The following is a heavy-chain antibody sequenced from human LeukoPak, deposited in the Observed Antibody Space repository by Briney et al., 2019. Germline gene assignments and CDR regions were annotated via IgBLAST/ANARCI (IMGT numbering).Heavy chain of an antibody. V-gene: IGHV4-59*01. J-gene: IGHJ3*02. D-gene: IGHD3-9*01. CDR3: ARGRGAVYYGILTGYYDAFDI. CDR2: NFHGGNT. Sequence: KPSETLSLTCSVSGDSISPFYWSWVRQPPGKGLEWIGHNFHGGNTNDKYNPSLKSRVTISVDASRNQFSLQLSPVTSADTAIYYCARGRGAVYYGILTGYYDAFDIWGHGTMVTVSS. CDR1: GDSISPFY.